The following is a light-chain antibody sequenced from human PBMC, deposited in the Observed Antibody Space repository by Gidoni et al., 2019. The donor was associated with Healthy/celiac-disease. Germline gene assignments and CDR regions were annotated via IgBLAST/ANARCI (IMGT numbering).Light chain of an antibody. CDR1: QSVSSY. CDR3: QQRSNWPGYT. J-gene: IGKJ2*01. CDR2: DAS. V-gene: IGKV3-11*01. Sequence: EIVLPQSPATLSLSPGERATLSCRASQSVSSYLAWYQHKPGQAPRPLIYDASNRATGIPARFSGSGSGTDFTLTISSLEPEDFAVYYCQQRSNWPGYTFGQGTKLEIK.